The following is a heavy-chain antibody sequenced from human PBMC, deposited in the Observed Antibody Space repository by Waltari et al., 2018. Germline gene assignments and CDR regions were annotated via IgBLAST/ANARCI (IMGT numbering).Heavy chain of an antibody. CDR1: GGSFSGYY. CDR2: INHSGST. D-gene: IGHD6-13*01. V-gene: IGHV4-34*01. Sequence: QVQLQQWGAGLLKPSETLSLTCAVYGGSFSGYYWSWISRPPGKGLEWIGEINHSGSTNYNPSLKSRVTISVDTSKNQFSLKLSSVTAADTAVYYCARGRSSWLWNWFDPWGQGTLVTVSS. J-gene: IGHJ5*02. CDR3: ARGRSSWLWNWFDP.